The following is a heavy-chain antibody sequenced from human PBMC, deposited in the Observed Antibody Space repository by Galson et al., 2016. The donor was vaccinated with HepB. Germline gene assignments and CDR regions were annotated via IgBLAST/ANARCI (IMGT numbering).Heavy chain of an antibody. Sequence: SLRLSCAASGFTFSNAWMSWVRQAPGKGLEWVGRTKSKTDGGTTDYAAPVKGSFSITRDESKNTLDLHMNSLKTEDTAVYYCRYGMDVWGQGTTVTVSS. CDR1: GFTFSNAW. V-gene: IGHV3-15*07. CDR2: TKSKTDGGTT. J-gene: IGHJ6*02. CDR3: RYGMDV.